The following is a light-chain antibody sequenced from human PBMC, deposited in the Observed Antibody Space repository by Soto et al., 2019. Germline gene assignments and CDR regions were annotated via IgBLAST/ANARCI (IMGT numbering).Light chain of an antibody. J-gene: IGLJ3*02. CDR1: SGSIASNY. CDR2: EDN. CDR3: QSFDSNNQV. Sequence: NFMLTQPHSVSESPGKTVTISCTRSSGSIASNYVQWYQQRPGSSPATVIYEDNQRPPGVPDRFSGSIDSSSNSASLTISGLKTEDEADYYCQSFDSNNQVFGGGTKLTVL. V-gene: IGLV6-57*01.